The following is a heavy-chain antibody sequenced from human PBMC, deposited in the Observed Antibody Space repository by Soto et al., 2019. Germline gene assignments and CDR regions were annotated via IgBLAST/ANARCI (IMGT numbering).Heavy chain of an antibody. CDR3: ARGRGIYDDSSGYYDS. D-gene: IGHD3-22*01. Sequence: QVQLQQWGAGLLKPSETLSLTCAVYGGSFSGYYWSWIRQPPGKGLERSGEINHSGRTNYKPSLTSRVTIAVDTSTNQFSLKLKSVTAADTAVYYCARGRGIYDDSSGYYDSWGQGTLVTVSS. V-gene: IGHV4-34*01. CDR2: INHSGRT. CDR1: GGSFSGYY. J-gene: IGHJ5*01.